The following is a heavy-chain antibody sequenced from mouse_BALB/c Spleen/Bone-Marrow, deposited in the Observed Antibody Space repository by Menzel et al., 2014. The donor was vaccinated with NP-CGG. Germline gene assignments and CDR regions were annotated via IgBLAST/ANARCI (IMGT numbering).Heavy chain of an antibody. V-gene: IGHV3-6*02. CDR1: GYSITSGYY. CDR2: ISYDGSN. J-gene: IGHJ3*01. CDR3: ARARVDSAFAY. D-gene: IGHD2-4*01. Sequence: EVKLVESGPGLVKPSQSLSLTCSVTGYSITSGYYWNWIRQFPGNKLEWMGYISYDGSNNYNPSLKNRISITRDTSKNQFFLKLNSVTTEDTATYYCARARVDSAFAYWGQGTLVTVSA.